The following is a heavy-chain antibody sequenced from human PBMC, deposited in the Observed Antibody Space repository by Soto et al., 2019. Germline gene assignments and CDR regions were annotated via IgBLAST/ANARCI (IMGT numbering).Heavy chain of an antibody. D-gene: IGHD6-19*01. CDR2: IIPLFGTP. J-gene: IGHJ5*02. V-gene: IGHV1-69*13. CDR1: GGIFSTYA. Sequence: ASVKVSCKASGGIFSTYAISWLRQAPGQGLEWMGGIIPLFGTPNYAQRFQGRVTITADESTSTAYMELSSLRSEDTAVYYCAKGPELNREYCSCWCAWFDPWGQGTLVTVSS. CDR3: AKGPELNREYCSCWCAWFDP.